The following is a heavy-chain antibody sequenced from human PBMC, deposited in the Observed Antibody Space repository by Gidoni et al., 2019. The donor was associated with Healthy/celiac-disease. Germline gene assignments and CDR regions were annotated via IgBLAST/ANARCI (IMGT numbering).Heavy chain of an antibody. D-gene: IGHD6-6*01. V-gene: IGHV3-9*01. CDR1: GFSVDAYA. J-gene: IGHJ4*02. CDR3: ASSPQYISRLSYFDY. CDR2: ISWNSGSI. Sequence: EVQLVEAGGGMVQPGRALGLSFAAAGFSVDAYALHWVRQAPGKGLEWVSGISWNSGSIGYADSVKGRFTISRDNAKTSLYLQMNSLRAEDTALYYCASSPQYISRLSYFDYWGQGTLVTVSS.